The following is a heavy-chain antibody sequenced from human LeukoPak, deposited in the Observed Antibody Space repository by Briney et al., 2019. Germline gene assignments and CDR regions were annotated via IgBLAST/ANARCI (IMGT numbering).Heavy chain of an antibody. CDR1: GFTFSSYG. Sequence: GGSLRLSCAASGFTFSSYGMHWVRQAPGKGLEWVAVISYDGSNKYYADSVKGRFTISRDNSKNTLYLQMNSLRAEDTAVYYCAKANDPTYYDFWSGYFLDYWGQGTLVTVSS. CDR2: ISYDGSNK. J-gene: IGHJ4*02. V-gene: IGHV3-30*18. D-gene: IGHD3-3*01. CDR3: AKANDPTYYDFWSGYFLDY.